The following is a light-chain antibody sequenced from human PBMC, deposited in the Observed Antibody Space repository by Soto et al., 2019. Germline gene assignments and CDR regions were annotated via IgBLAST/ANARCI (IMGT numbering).Light chain of an antibody. Sequence: ETVLTQSPATLSLSPGQRATLSCRASQSVSTSLAWYQQKPGQPPRLLIYDASTRASDIPARFSGSGSGTDFTLTISSLEPEDFAVYYCQQCVAWPLLTIGGGTKVEL. CDR1: QSVSTS. CDR2: DAS. J-gene: IGKJ4*01. CDR3: QQCVAWPLLT. V-gene: IGKV3-11*01.